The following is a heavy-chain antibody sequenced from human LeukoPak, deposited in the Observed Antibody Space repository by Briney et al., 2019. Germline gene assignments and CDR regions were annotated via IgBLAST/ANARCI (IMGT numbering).Heavy chain of an antibody. D-gene: IGHD5-18*01. CDR2: IIPIFGTA. J-gene: IGHJ3*02. Sequence: SVKVSCTASGGTFSSYAISWVGQAPGQGLEGMGGIIPIFGTANYAQKCQGRVTITADESTSTAYMELSSLRSEDTAVYYCLWIQLWLKEDAFDIWGQGTMVTVSS. CDR3: LWIQLWLKEDAFDI. CDR1: GGTFSSYA. V-gene: IGHV1-69*13.